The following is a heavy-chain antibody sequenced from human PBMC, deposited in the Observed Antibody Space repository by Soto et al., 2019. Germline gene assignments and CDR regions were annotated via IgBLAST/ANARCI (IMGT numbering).Heavy chain of an antibody. CDR3: AKESANERSHFYY. V-gene: IGHV3-23*01. J-gene: IGHJ4*02. CDR2: SSGSGGST. CDR1: GFTVNKYA. D-gene: IGHD1-1*01. Sequence: EVQVLESGGGWVQPGGSLRLSCAASGFTVNKYAMSWVRQAPGKGLEWVSRSSGSGGSTYYAGSEKGRFTISRDNSKNTLYPQMKSLRAEDTALYYWAKESANERSHFYYWGQGTLVTVSS.